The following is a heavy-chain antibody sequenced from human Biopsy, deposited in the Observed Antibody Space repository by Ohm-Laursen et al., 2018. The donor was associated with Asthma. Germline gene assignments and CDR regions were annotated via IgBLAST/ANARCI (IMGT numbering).Heavy chain of an antibody. CDR2: IMTVFGTT. CDR1: GGTFSNFA. Sequence: ASVKVSCKALGGTFSNFAISWVRQAPGQGLEWLGGIMTVFGTTNYAQKFQGRVTITADESTSTAYMEVTRLRSEDMAIYYCARCQVGYSSGWSLLLKKIYYSGMDVWGQGTAVTVSS. CDR3: ARCQVGYSSGWSLLLKKIYYSGMDV. V-gene: IGHV1-69*13. D-gene: IGHD6-19*01. J-gene: IGHJ6*02.